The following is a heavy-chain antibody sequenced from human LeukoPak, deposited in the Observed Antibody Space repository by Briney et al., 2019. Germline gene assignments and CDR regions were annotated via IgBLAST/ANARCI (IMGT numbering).Heavy chain of an antibody. D-gene: IGHD6-13*01. CDR2: TYYRSKCYN. CDR3: ARDQAGLDY. J-gene: IGHJ4*02. CDR1: GARVSSNSAA. V-gene: IGHV6-1*01. Sequence: QTLSLPCAISGARVSSNSAAWNWISQSPSRGLEWLGRTYYRSKCYNDYAESAKSRINIKPDTSKNQFSLQLNSVTPEDTAVYYCARDQAGLDYWGQGTLVTVSS.